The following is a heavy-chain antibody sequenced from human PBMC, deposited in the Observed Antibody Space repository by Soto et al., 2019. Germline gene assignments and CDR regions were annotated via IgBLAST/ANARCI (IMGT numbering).Heavy chain of an antibody. CDR3: ARHASRGYSSSWYFED. V-gene: IGHV4-39*01. J-gene: IGHJ4*02. CDR2: TYYSAGT. D-gene: IGHD6-13*01. CDR1: GGSVSSSSYY. Sequence: SETLSLTCNGSGGSVSSSSYYWGWIRQAPGKGLEWIVSTYYSAGTYYNPSLKSRITTSMDASKNQFSLTVTSVTAADTAIYYCARHASRGYSSSWYFEDWGQGTPVTVS.